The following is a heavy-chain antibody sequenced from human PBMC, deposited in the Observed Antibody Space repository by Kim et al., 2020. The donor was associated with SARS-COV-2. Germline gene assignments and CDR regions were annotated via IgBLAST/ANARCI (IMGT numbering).Heavy chain of an antibody. CDR3: ASGKQYVDWFPSDY. V-gene: IGHV1-3*01. J-gene: IGHJ4*02. Sequence: SQEVQGRVTITRDTSASAAYMELSSLRTEDTAVYYCASGKQYVDWFPSDYWGQGTLVTVSS. D-gene: IGHD3-9*01.